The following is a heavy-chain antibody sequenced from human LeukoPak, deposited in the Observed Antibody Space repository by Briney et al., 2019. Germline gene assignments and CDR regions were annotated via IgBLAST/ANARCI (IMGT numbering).Heavy chain of an antibody. CDR1: GDTFTSYA. V-gene: IGHV1-3*01. J-gene: IGHJ4*02. D-gene: IGHD3-9*01. CDR2: INAGNGNT. Sequence: ASVKVSCKASGDTFTSYAMHWVRQAPGQRLEWMGWINAGNGNTKYSQKFQGRVTITRDTSASTAYMELSSLRSEDTAVYYCARDYDILTGYYPGYWGQGTLVTVSS. CDR3: ARDYDILTGYYPGY.